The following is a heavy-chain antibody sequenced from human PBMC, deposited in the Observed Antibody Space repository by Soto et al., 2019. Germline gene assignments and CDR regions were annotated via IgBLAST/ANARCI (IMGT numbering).Heavy chain of an antibody. Sequence: GGSLSLSCAASGFTFSNYAMTWVRQAPGKGLEWVSGLNGSGGSTSSADSVKGRFAISRDNSKNTLYLQMNSLRDGDTAVYYCARGLSAGKGSQPDYWGQGTLVTVFS. CDR2: LNGSGGST. CDR3: ARGLSAGKGSQPDY. D-gene: IGHD3-16*02. CDR1: GFTFSNYA. J-gene: IGHJ4*02. V-gene: IGHV3-23*01.